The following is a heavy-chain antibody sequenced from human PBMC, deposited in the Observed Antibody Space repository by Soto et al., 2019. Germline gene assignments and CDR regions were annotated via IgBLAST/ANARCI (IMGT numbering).Heavy chain of an antibody. CDR3: SKSDSPYYYYCYGMDV. J-gene: IGHJ6*02. D-gene: IGHD2-21*01. V-gene: IGHV3-23*01. CDR2: ISGSGGST. CDR1: GFPFSSYA. Sequence: PGGPLRLSCAASGFPFSSYAMSWVRQPPGKGLEWVSAISGSGGSTYYADSVKGRFTISRNNSKNTLYLQMNSLRAEDSAVYYCSKSDSPYYYYCYGMDVWGQGTTVTVSS.